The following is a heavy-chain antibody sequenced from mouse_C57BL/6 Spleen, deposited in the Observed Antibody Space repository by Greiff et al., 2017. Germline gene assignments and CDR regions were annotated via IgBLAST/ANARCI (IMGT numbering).Heavy chain of an antibody. CDR1: GYAFSSYW. CDR3: ARGGDYYGSSYY. J-gene: IGHJ2*01. D-gene: IGHD1-1*01. Sequence: VQLQQSGAELVKPGASVKISCKASGYAFSSYWMNWVKQRPGKGLEWIGQIYPGDGDTNYNGKFKGKATLTADKSSSTAYMQLSSLTSEDSAVYFSARGGDYYGSSYYWGQGTTLTVSS. CDR2: IYPGDGDT. V-gene: IGHV1-80*01.